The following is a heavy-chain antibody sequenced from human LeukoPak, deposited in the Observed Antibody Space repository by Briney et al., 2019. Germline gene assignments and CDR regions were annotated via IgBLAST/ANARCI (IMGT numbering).Heavy chain of an antibody. Sequence: PSETLSLTCAVYGGSFSGYYWSWIRQPPGKGLEWIGEINHSGSTNYNPSLKSQVTISVDTSKNQFSLKLSSVTAADTAVYYCATGGNSDSFDYWGQGTQVTVSS. V-gene: IGHV4-34*01. CDR3: ATGGNSDSFDY. D-gene: IGHD4-4*01. CDR1: GGSFSGYY. CDR2: INHSGST. J-gene: IGHJ4*02.